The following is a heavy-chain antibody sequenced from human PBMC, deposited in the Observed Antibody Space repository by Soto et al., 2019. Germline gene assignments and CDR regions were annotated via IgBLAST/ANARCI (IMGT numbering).Heavy chain of an antibody. V-gene: IGHV3-30-3*01. CDR2: ISYDGTNK. CDR3: ARDPKTSGGQHWAFNYFDS. D-gene: IGHD7-27*01. J-gene: IGHJ4*02. Sequence: LRLSCVASGFSFSISPMHWVRQAPGKGPEWVALISYDGTNKFYADSVKGRFTISRDNSKSTLYLQVDSLRPEDAAVYYCARDPKTSGGQHWAFNYFDSWGQGTLVTVSS. CDR1: GFSFSISP.